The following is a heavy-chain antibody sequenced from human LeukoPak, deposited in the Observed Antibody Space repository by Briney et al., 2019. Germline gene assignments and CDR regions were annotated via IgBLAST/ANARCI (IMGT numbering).Heavy chain of an antibody. V-gene: IGHV4-4*02. Sequence: SETLSLTCAVSGGSISSNNWWSWVRQPPGKGLEWIGEIYHSGITNYNPSLKSRVTISVDSSKNQFSLKLSSVTAADTAVYYCARGYGSGSYNNFNQWGQGLLVAVSS. J-gene: IGHJ4*02. CDR1: GGSISSNNW. D-gene: IGHD3-10*01. CDR3: ARGYGSGSYNNFNQ. CDR2: IYHSGIT.